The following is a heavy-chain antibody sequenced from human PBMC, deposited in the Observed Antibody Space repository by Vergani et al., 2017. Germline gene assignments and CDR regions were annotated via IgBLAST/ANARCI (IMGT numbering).Heavy chain of an antibody. D-gene: IGHD2-15*01. Sequence: QVQLQESGPGLVKPSGTLSLTCAVSGGSISTINWWTWVRQPPGKGLEWIGEVYQSGTITYNPSLRSRVTMSVDKSKSQFSLKLSSVTAADTAVYYFTRHWAVVAANNWFDPWGQGTLVTVSS. CDR2: VYQSGTI. CDR3: TRHWAVVAANNWFDP. V-gene: IGHV4-4*02. CDR1: GGSISTINW. J-gene: IGHJ5*02.